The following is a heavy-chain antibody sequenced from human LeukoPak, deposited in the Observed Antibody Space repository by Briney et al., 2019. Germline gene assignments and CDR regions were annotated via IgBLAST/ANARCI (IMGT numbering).Heavy chain of an antibody. D-gene: IGHD6-19*01. Sequence: GESLKISCAASGFTFSSYGMHWVRQAPGKGLEWVAVISYDGSNKYYADSVKGRFTISRDNSKNTLYLQMNSLRAEDTAVYYCAKDIEEWLVKGGGCFDYWGQGTLVTVSS. V-gene: IGHV3-30*18. CDR3: AKDIEEWLVKGGGCFDY. CDR2: ISYDGSNK. CDR1: GFTFSSYG. J-gene: IGHJ4*02.